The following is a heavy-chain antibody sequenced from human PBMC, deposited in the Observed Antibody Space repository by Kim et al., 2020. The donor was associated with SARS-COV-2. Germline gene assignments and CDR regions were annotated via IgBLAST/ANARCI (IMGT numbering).Heavy chain of an antibody. CDR1: GFTVSSNY. Sequence: GSLRLSCAASGFTVSSNYMSWVRQAPGKGLEWVSVIYSGGSTYYADSVKGRFTISRDNSKNTLYLQMNSLRAEDTAVYYCARVSVQAGKIYYYYYGMDVWGQGTTVTVSS. CDR3: ARVSVQAGKIYYYYYGMDV. CDR2: IYSGGST. J-gene: IGHJ6*02. D-gene: IGHD6-19*01. V-gene: IGHV3-53*01.